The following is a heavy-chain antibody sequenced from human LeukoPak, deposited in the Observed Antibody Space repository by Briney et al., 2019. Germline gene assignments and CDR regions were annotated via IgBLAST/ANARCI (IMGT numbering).Heavy chain of an antibody. Sequence: SETLSLTRTVSGGSISSSSYYWGWIRQPPGEGLEWIGTIYYSGSTYYNPSLKSRVTISVDTSKYQFSLKLSSVAAADTAVYYCGRPLYSSSPTSPFRYWGQGTLVTVSS. J-gene: IGHJ4*02. CDR1: GGSISSSSYY. D-gene: IGHD6-6*01. V-gene: IGHV4-39*01. CDR3: GRPLYSSSPTSPFRY. CDR2: IYYSGST.